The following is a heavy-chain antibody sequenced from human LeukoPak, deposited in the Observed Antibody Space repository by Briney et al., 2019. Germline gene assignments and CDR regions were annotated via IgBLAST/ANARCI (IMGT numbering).Heavy chain of an antibody. Sequence: PGGSLRLSCAASGFTFSSYSMNWVRQAPGKGLEWVSSISSSSYVYYADSVKGRFTISRDNTKNSLYLQMNSLRAEDTAVYYCAKDGAPYCSGATCYSVADYWGQGTLVTVSS. CDR1: GFTFSSYS. D-gene: IGHD2-15*01. CDR3: AKDGAPYCSGATCYSVADY. CDR2: ISSSSYV. J-gene: IGHJ4*02. V-gene: IGHV3-21*01.